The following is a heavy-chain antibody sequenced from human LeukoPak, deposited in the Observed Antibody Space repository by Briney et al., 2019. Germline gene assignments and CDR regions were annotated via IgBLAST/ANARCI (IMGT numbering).Heavy chain of an antibody. CDR3: AKGDTMVRGVIIAGMDV. Sequence: GGSLRLSCAASGFTFVDYAMHGVRQAPGRGLEGVSLISGDGGSTYYADSVKGRFTISRDNSKNSLYLQMNSLRTEDTALYYCAKGDTMVRGVIIAGMDVWGQGTTVTVSS. D-gene: IGHD3-10*01. V-gene: IGHV3-43*02. CDR1: GFTFVDYA. J-gene: IGHJ6*02. CDR2: ISGDGGST.